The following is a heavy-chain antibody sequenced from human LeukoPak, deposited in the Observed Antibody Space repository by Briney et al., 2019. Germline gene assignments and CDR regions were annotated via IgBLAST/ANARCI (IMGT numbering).Heavy chain of an antibody. Sequence: GGSLRLSCAASGFSFSSYSMNWVRQAPGKGLEWVSYISSSSSTIYYADSVKGRFTISRDNAKDSLYLQMNSLRAEDTAVYYCAREVGYSSSWYYNYYYYYMDVWGKGTTVTISS. CDR2: ISSSSSTI. J-gene: IGHJ6*03. D-gene: IGHD6-13*01. CDR1: GFSFSSYS. CDR3: AREVGYSSSWYYNYYYYYMDV. V-gene: IGHV3-48*04.